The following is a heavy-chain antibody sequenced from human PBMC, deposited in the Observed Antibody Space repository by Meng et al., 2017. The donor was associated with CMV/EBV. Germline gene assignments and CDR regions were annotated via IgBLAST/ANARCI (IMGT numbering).Heavy chain of an antibody. D-gene: IGHD1-26*01. V-gene: IGHV3-21*01. J-gene: IGHJ4*02. Sequence: GESLKISCAASGFTFSSYSMNWVRQAPGKGLEWVSSISSSSSYIYYADSVKGRFTISRDNAKNSLYLQMYSLRAEDTAVYYCAREVGAIDYWGQGTLVTVSS. CDR2: ISSSSSYI. CDR1: GFTFSSYS. CDR3: AREVGAIDY.